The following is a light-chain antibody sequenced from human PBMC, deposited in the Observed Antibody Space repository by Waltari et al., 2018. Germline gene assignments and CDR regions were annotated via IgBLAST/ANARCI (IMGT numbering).Light chain of an antibody. CDR3: SSYTSSGTVI. V-gene: IGLV2-14*03. Sequence: QSALTQPASVSGSPGQSITISCTGTGSDVGSYVYVSWYQQHTGKGPKLMLFDVSNRPSGVSNRFSGSKSGNTASLTISGLQAEDEADCYCSSYTSSGTVIFGGGTKLTVL. CDR1: GSDVGSYVY. J-gene: IGLJ2*01. CDR2: DVS.